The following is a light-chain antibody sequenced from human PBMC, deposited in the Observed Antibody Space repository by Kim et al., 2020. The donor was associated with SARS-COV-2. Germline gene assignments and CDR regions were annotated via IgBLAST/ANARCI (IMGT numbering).Light chain of an antibody. Sequence: SSELTQDPAVSVALGQTVRITCQGDSLRSYYATWYQQKPGQAPIVVIYGENNRPSGIPDRFSGSSSGNTASLTITGTQAGDEAHYYCNSRDSNDNVVFGGGTQLTVL. CDR2: GEN. CDR1: SLRSYY. V-gene: IGLV3-19*01. J-gene: IGLJ2*01. CDR3: NSRDSNDNVV.